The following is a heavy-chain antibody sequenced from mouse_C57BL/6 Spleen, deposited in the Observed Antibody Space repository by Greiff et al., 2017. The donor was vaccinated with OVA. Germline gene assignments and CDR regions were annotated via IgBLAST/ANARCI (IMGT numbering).Heavy chain of an antibody. Sequence: VQLQQSGAELVKPGASVKLSCKASGYTFTEYTIHWVKQRSGQGLEWIGWFYPGSGSIKYNEKFKDKATLTADKSSSTVYMELSRLTSEDSAVYFCERHEEGSSYYYGSSSHWYFDVWGTGTTVTVSS. CDR3: ERHEEGSSYYYGSSSHWYFDV. J-gene: IGHJ1*03. V-gene: IGHV1-62-2*01. D-gene: IGHD1-1*01. CDR1: GYTFTEYT. CDR2: FYPGSGSI.